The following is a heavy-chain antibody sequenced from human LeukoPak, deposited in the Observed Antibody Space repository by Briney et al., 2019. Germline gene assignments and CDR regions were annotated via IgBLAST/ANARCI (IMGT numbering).Heavy chain of an antibody. CDR2: IYTSGST. CDR1: GGSISSSSYY. D-gene: IGHD5-18*01. CDR3: ARDSGYLFDY. J-gene: IGHJ4*02. Sequence: SETLSLTCTVSGGSISSSSYYWGWIRQPAGKGLEWIGRIYTSGSTNYNPSLKSRVTMSVDTSKNQFSLKLSSVTAADTAVYYCARDSGYLFDYWGQGTLVTVSS. V-gene: IGHV4-61*02.